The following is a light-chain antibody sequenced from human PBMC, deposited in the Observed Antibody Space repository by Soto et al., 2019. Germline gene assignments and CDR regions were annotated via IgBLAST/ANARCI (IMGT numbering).Light chain of an antibody. CDR3: GSWDSSLSAYV. J-gene: IGLJ1*01. Sequence: QSVLTQPPSVSAAPGQKVTISCSGSSSNIGGNSVSWYRQLPGTAPKLPIYDDNKRPSGIPDRFSGSKSGTSATLGITGFQTGDEADYYCGSWDSSLSAYVFGTGTKVTVL. CDR1: SSNIGGNS. V-gene: IGLV1-51*01. CDR2: DDN.